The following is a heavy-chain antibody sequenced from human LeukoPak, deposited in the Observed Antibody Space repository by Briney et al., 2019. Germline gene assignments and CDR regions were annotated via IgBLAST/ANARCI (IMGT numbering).Heavy chain of an antibody. Sequence: SETLSLTCTVSGGSISSYYWSWIRQPAGKGLEWIGRIYTSGSTNYNPSLKSRVTMSVDTSKNQFSLKLSSVTAADTAVYYCARVEGCGGDCFVRNFFDYWGQGTLVTVSS. CDR1: GGSISSYY. CDR3: ARVEGCGGDCFVRNFFDY. D-gene: IGHD2-21*02. CDR2: IYTSGST. J-gene: IGHJ4*02. V-gene: IGHV4-4*07.